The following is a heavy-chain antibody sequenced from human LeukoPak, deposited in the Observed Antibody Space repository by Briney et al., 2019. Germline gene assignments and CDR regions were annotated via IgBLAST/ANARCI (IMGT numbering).Heavy chain of an antibody. CDR3: ARGHAYCSGGSCYENWFDP. CDR2: INPSSGGT. CDR1: GYTFTGYY. J-gene: IGHJ5*02. D-gene: IGHD2-15*01. Sequence: ASVKVSCKASGYTFTGYYMHWVRQAPGQGLEWMGWINPSSGGTNYAQKLQGRVTMTTDTSTSTAYMELSRLRSDDTAVYYCARGHAYCSGGSCYENWFDPWGQGTLVTVSS. V-gene: IGHV1-2*02.